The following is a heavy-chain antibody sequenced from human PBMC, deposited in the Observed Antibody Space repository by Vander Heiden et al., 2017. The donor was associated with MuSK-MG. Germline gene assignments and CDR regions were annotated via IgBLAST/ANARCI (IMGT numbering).Heavy chain of an antibody. D-gene: IGHD3-3*01. CDR1: SNAW. J-gene: IGHJ4*02. CDR3: TTGMYYDCWSGYRVDY. CDR2: IKSKTDGGTT. Sequence: SNAWMNWVRQAPGKGLEWVGRIKSKTDGGTTDYAAPVKGRFTISRDDSKNTLYLQMNSLKTEDTAVYYCTTGMYYDCWSGYRVDYWGQGTLVTVSS. V-gene: IGHV3-15*07.